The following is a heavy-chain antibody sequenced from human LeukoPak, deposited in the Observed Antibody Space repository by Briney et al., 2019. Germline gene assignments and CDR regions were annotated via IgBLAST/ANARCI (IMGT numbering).Heavy chain of an antibody. CDR3: AKDGGLWVSAHWGDS. CDR1: GFTFSNYP. J-gene: IGHJ4*02. CDR2: ISGNSATI. D-gene: IGHD7-27*01. Sequence: GGSLRLSCTASGFTFSNYPINFVRQAPGKGLDWVSAISGNSATIYYADAVRGRFTISRDNSKNTAYLQMNSLRAEDTALYYCAKDGGLWVSAHWGDSWGRGTLVTVSS. V-gene: IGHV3-23*01.